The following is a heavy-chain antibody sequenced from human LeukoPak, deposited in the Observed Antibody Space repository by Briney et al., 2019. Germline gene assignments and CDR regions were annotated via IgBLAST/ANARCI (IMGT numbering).Heavy chain of an antibody. V-gene: IGHV3-23*01. J-gene: IGHJ4*02. Sequence: GGSLRLSCAASGFTFSSYAMNWVRQAPGKGLEWVSGSGSGGSTYYADSVKGRFTISRDNSKNTMYLQMNSLRAEDTAIYYCAKDFSSRATILVDYWGQGTLVTVSS. CDR1: GFTFSSYA. D-gene: IGHD5-24*01. CDR2: SGSGGST. CDR3: AKDFSSRATILVDY.